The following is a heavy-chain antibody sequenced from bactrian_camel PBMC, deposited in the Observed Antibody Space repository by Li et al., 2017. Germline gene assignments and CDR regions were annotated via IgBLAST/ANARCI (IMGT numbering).Heavy chain of an antibody. D-gene: IGHD5*01. Sequence: HVQLVESGGGSVQAGGSLRLSCAGTGIHLSSAFCVGWFRQVPGKEREGVAVIRSDDSAAYADFVKGRFTCSRDNAKNTLYLQLNSLNTEDTAMYYCAKAPGSSGGDWLDYGAWYNYWGQGTQVTVS. CDR3: AKAPGSSGGDWLDYGAWYNY. CDR2: IRSDDSA. V-gene: IGHV3S55*01. CDR1: GIHLSSAFC. J-gene: IGHJ4*01.